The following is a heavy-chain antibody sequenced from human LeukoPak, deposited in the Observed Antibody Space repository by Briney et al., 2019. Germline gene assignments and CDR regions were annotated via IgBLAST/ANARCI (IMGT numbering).Heavy chain of an antibody. Sequence: GGSLRLSCAASGFTFSTYWMHWVRQAPGKGLVWVSRINSEGSITGYAGSVKGRFTISRDNAKKTLYLQMNSLGVEDTAVYYCVGFNYGDYPGDYWGQGTLVTVSS. D-gene: IGHD4-17*01. CDR2: INSEGSIT. CDR1: GFTFSTYW. CDR3: VGFNYGDYPGDY. V-gene: IGHV3-74*01. J-gene: IGHJ4*02.